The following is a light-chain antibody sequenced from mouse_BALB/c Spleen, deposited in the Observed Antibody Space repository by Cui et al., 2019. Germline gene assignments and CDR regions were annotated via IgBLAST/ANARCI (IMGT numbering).Light chain of an antibody. V-gene: IGKV3-2*01. Sequence: IVLTQSPASLAVFPGHRAGICCRASGRVDHNGSNFMNWYQQKPGQPPKLLINAASNQGSGVPARFSGSGSGTDFSLNINPMEEDDTAMYFCQQSKEVPFTFGSGTKLEIK. CDR3: QQSKEVPFT. J-gene: IGKJ4*01. CDR1: GRVDHNGSNF. CDR2: AAS.